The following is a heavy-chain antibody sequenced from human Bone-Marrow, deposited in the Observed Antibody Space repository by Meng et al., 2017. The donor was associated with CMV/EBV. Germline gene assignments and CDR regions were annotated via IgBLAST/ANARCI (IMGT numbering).Heavy chain of an antibody. CDR2: IYYSGST. D-gene: IGHD3-3*01. CDR1: GGSISSSCYY. Sequence: WGTLRLSCTVSGGSISSSCYYWVWIRQPPGKGREWIGSIYYSGSTYYNPSLQSRVSISEDTSKNQFALKLNSGTAADTAVYYCASITIFGKCVDYWGQGTLVTVSS. CDR3: ASITIFGKCVDY. J-gene: IGHJ4*02. V-gene: IGHV4-39*06.